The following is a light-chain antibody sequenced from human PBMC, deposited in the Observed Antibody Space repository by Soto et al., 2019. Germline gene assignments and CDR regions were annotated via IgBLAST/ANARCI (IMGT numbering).Light chain of an antibody. V-gene: IGKV1-39*01. Sequence: DIQMTQSPSSLSASVGDRVTITCRASESISNNLNWYQHKPGKAPKVLIYAASSLQSGVPSRFSGSGSGTDFILTITSLQAEDFATYYCQQSYSRLGCTFGPGTKVYL. CDR1: ESISNN. CDR2: AAS. CDR3: QQSYSRLGCT. J-gene: IGKJ3*01.